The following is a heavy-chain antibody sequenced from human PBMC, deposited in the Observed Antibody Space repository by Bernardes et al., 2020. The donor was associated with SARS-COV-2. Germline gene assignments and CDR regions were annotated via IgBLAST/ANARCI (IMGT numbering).Heavy chain of an antibody. Sequence: GGSLRLSCAASGFTFHNYALSWVRQAPGKGLEWVSVVSGSGGSPYYADSVKGRFTISRDNSKNMLYLQMNSLRAEDTAIYYCAKREYYDFWSGPIDYWGQGTLVTVSS. V-gene: IGHV3-23*01. CDR2: VSGSGGSP. CDR1: GFTFHNYA. D-gene: IGHD3-3*01. J-gene: IGHJ4*02. CDR3: AKREYYDFWSGPIDY.